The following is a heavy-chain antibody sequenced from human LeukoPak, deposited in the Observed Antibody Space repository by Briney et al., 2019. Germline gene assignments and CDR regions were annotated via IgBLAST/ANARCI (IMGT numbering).Heavy chain of an antibody. V-gene: IGHV1-46*01. J-gene: IGHJ3*02. Sequence: ASVKVSCKASGYTFTSYYMHWVRQAPGQGLEWMGIIRPSGGGTGHAQKFQGRVTMTTGTSTNTVYLELNSLRSEDTAIYYCARITSNDSFDIWGQGTMVTVSS. CDR1: GYTFTSYY. D-gene: IGHD3-22*01. CDR2: IRPSGGGT. CDR3: ARITSNDSFDI.